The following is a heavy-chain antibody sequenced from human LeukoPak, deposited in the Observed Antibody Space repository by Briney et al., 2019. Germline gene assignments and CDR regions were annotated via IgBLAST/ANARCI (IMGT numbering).Heavy chain of an antibody. J-gene: IGHJ4*02. CDR2: IYYSGST. CDR3: ARGSGYLYY. CDR1: GASISSCGYY. D-gene: IGHD5-12*01. Sequence: AETLSLTCAVSGASISSCGYYWRRIRQHPGKGLEWLGSIYYSGSTNYHPSLKSRVTISLDTSKNQFSLKLSSVTAADTAVYYCARGSGYLYYWGQGTLVTVSS. V-gene: IGHV4-61*08.